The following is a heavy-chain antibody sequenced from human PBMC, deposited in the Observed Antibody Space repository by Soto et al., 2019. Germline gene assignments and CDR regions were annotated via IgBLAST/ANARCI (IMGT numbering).Heavy chain of an antibody. Sequence: GGSLRLSCAASGFTFSSYSMNWVRQAPGKGLEWVSYISSSSSTIYYADSVKGRFTISRDNAKNSLYLQMNSLRAEDTAVYYCARDSTLLTRSGWYPLDFDYCGQGTLVTVSS. J-gene: IGHJ4*02. D-gene: IGHD6-19*01. CDR3: ARDSTLLTRSGWYPLDFDY. CDR1: GFTFSSYS. V-gene: IGHV3-48*01. CDR2: ISSSSSTI.